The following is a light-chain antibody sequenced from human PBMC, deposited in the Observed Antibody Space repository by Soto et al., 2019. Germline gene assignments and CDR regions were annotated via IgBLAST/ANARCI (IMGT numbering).Light chain of an antibody. Sequence: EIVLTQSPATMSLSPGQRATVSCRASQSVSSHLAWYQQKRGQAPRLLIYDASSRATGIPARFSGSGSGTDFTLPISSLEPEDFAVYYSQQGGNWPLSFGQGTRLEMK. CDR1: QSVSSH. CDR3: QQGGNWPLS. J-gene: IGKJ5*01. V-gene: IGKV3-11*01. CDR2: DAS.